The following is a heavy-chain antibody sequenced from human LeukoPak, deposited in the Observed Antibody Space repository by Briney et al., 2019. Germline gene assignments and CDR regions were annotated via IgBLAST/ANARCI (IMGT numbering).Heavy chain of an antibody. Sequence: ASVKVSCKAAGYTFSGYVIHWVRQAPGQRLEWIGWFNGGSDTTKYRQKFQDRVTITRDTSANIDYMELRSLRSDDTAVYYCARDTPGVVVTNYYYYGMDVWGQGTTVTASS. V-gene: IGHV1-3*01. D-gene: IGHD3-22*01. CDR2: FNGGSDTT. J-gene: IGHJ6*02. CDR3: ARDTPGVVVTNYYYYGMDV. CDR1: GYTFSGYV.